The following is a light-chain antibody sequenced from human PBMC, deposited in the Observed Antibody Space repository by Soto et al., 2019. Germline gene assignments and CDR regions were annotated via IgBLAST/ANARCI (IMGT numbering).Light chain of an antibody. CDR2: AAS. CDR3: QHSTTWT. CDR1: QGISTY. Sequence: DIQMTQSPSSLSASVGGRVTIICRASQGISTYLNWYQQKPGKAPKLLIYAASSLQSGVPSRFSGSGSETDFTLTISSLQPEDFATYSCQHSTTWTFGQGTKVDIK. V-gene: IGKV1-39*01. J-gene: IGKJ1*01.